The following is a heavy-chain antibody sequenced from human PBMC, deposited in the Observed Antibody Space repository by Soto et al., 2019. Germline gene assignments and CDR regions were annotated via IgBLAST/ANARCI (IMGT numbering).Heavy chain of an antibody. Sequence: GESLKISCKGSGYSFTSYWISWVRQMPGKGLEWMGRIYPSDSYTNYSPSFQGHVTISADKSISTAYLQWSSLKASDTAMYYCASGERYSYYNGMEVWGQGTRGAVAS. CDR2: IYPSDSYT. J-gene: IGHJ6*02. V-gene: IGHV5-10-1*01. CDR3: ASGERYSYYNGMEV. CDR1: GYSFTSYW. D-gene: IGHD2-21*01.